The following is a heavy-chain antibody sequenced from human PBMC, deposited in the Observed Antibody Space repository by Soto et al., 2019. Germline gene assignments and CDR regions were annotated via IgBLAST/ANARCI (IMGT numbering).Heavy chain of an antibody. V-gene: IGHV3-49*03. CDR2: IRTKSYGKTT. D-gene: IGHD4-17*01. J-gene: IGHJ2*01. Sequence: GGSLGLSCSTSGFTFGDYGMIWFRQAPGKGREWFGIIRTKSYGKTTEYAASATDRFTISRDDSKRTAYLKMNSLKADDTAVYYCTRERWDYGDPQWYFDLWGRGTLVTVSS. CDR3: TRERWDYGDPQWYFDL. CDR1: GFTFGDYG.